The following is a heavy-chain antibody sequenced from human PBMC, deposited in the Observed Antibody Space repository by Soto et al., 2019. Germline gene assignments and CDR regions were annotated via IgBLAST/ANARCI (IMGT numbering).Heavy chain of an antibody. Sequence: GASVKVSCKASGGTFSSYTISWVRQAPGQGLEWMGRIIPILGIANYAQKFQGRVTITADKSTSTAYMELSSLRSEDTAVYYCAREQLGDGYNYDYWGQGTLVTVSS. D-gene: IGHD5-12*01. V-gene: IGHV1-69*04. CDR3: AREQLGDGYNYDY. J-gene: IGHJ4*02. CDR1: GGTFSSYT. CDR2: IIPILGIA.